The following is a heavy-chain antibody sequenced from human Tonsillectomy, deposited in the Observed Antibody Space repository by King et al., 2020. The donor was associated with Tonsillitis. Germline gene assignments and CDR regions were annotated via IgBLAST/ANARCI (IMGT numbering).Heavy chain of an antibody. CDR3: ASRYCSGGSCYFDH. J-gene: IGHJ4*02. CDR1: GFTFSSYW. CDR2: IDSDGSNT. V-gene: IGHV3-74*01. D-gene: IGHD2-15*01. Sequence: VQLVESGGGLVRPGGSLRLSCAASGFTFSSYWMHWVRHAPGKGLVWVSRIDSDGSNTSSADSVKGRFTISRDNAKNTLYLQMNSLRAEDTAVYYCASRYCSGGSCYFDHWGQGTLVTVSS.